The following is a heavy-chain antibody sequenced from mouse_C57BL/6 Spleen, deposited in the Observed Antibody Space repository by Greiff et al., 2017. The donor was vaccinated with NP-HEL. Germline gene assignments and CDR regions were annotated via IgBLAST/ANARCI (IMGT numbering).Heavy chain of an antibody. CDR3: AVYYGNPFAY. Sequence: VQLQQPGAELVKPGASVKLSCKASGYTFTSYWMQWVKQRPGQGLEWIGEIDPSDSYTNYNQKFKGKATLTVDTSSSTAYMQLSSLTSEDSAVYYCAVYYGNPFAYWGQGTLVTVSA. CDR2: IDPSDSYT. V-gene: IGHV1-50*01. CDR1: GYTFTSYW. D-gene: IGHD2-1*01. J-gene: IGHJ3*01.